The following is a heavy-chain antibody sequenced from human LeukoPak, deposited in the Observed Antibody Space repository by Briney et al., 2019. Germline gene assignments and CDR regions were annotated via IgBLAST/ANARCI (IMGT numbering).Heavy chain of an antibody. CDR2: INSDGSST. V-gene: IGHV3-74*01. Sequence: QPGGSLRLSCAASGFTFSSYWMHWVRQAPGKGLVWVSRINSDGSSTSYADSVKGRFTISRDNAKNTLYLQMDSLRAEDTAVYYCARDYGDYVDAFDIWGQGTMVTVSS. CDR3: ARDYGDYVDAFDI. CDR1: GFTFSSYW. J-gene: IGHJ3*02. D-gene: IGHD4-17*01.